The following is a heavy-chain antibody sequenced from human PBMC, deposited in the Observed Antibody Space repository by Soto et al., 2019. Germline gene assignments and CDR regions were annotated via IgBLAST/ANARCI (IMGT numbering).Heavy chain of an antibody. J-gene: IGHJ6*02. CDR2: MHYTGFS. CDR1: GDSVTSHY. CDR3: ARWGVTGTTVPLEELQSYYGMDV. Sequence: SETLSLTCSFSGDSVTSHYLTWIRQSPEKGLEWIGYMHYTGFSHYNPSLKSRVTISVDRSKNQFSLKLSSVTAADTAVYYCARWGVTGTTVPLEELQSYYGMDVWGQGTTVTVSS. D-gene: IGHD1-7*01. V-gene: IGHV4-59*08.